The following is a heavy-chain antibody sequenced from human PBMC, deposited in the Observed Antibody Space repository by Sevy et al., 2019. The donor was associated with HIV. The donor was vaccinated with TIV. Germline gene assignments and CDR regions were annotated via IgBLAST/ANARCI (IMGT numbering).Heavy chain of an antibody. V-gene: IGHV3-30*18. J-gene: IGHJ4*02. CDR3: AKDREGYFDY. CDR1: GFTFSSYG. Sequence: GGSLRLSCAASGFTFSSYGMHWVRQAPGKGLERVAVISYDGSNKYYADSVKGRFTISRDNSKNTLYLQMNSLRAEDTAVYYCAKDREGYFDYWGQGTLVTVSS. CDR2: ISYDGSNK.